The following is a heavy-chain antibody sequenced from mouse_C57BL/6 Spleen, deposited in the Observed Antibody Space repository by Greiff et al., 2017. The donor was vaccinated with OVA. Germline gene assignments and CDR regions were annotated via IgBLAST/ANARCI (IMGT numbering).Heavy chain of an antibody. Sequence: QVQLQQPGAELVKPGASVKLSCKASGYTFTSYWMHWVKQRPGQGLAWIGMIHPNSGSTNYNEKFKSKATLTVDKSSSTAYMQLSSLTSEDSAVYYCAREESTMVTGRYFDVWGTGTTVTVSS. CDR1: GYTFTSYW. D-gene: IGHD2-2*01. V-gene: IGHV1-64*01. CDR3: AREESTMVTGRYFDV. CDR2: IHPNSGST. J-gene: IGHJ1*03.